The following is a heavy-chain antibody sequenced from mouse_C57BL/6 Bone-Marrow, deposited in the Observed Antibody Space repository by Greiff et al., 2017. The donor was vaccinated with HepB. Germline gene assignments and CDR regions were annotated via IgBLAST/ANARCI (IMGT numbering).Heavy chain of an antibody. D-gene: IGHD1-2*01. V-gene: IGHV1-55*01. J-gene: IGHJ2*01. CDR2: IYPGSGST. CDR1: GYTFTSYW. CDR3: ASAIYCGYPIFDY. Sequence: VQLPPSGAEPVKPGASVKMFFQASGYTFTSYWITWVKQKPGQGPEWVGDIYPGSGSTNQHEKVKSKATLTVDTSSSTAYMQLSRPTAEDSAVYYCASAIYCGYPIFDYWGQGTTLTVSS.